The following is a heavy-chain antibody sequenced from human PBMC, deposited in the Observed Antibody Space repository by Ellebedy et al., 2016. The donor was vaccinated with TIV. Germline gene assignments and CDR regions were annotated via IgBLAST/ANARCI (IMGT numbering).Heavy chain of an antibody. CDR3: ARGRGGSYSIPFDY. D-gene: IGHD1-26*01. Sequence: SETLSLTXVVSDKSFSGNYWSWIRQSPGKGLEWIGEIRLTGGTNYNPSLKSRVTISVDTSKNQFSLILSSVTAADTAVYYCARGRGGSYSIPFDYWGQGTLVTVSS. J-gene: IGHJ4*02. V-gene: IGHV4-34*01. CDR2: IRLTGGT. CDR1: DKSFSGNY.